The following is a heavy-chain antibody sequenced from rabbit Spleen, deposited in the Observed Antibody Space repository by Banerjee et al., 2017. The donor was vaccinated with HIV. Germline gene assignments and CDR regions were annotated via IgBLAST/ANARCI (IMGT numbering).Heavy chain of an antibody. CDR3: ARGAYNAFDF. J-gene: IGHJ2*01. Sequence: QEQLEESGGDLVKPGASLTLTCTASGFSFSGDYDMCWVRQAPGKGLEWIACIAAGSSGQTGYATWAKGRFTISKTSSTTVTLQMTSLTAADTATYFCARGAYNAFDFWGPGTLVTVS. CDR1: GFSFSGDYD. V-gene: IGHV1S45*01. CDR2: IAAGSSGQT.